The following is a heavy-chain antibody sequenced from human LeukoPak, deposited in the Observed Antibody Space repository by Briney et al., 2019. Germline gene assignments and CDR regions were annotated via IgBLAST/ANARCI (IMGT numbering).Heavy chain of an antibody. J-gene: IGHJ4*02. CDR3: ARDSHYDYSDYIFDY. CDR2: ISGSGGST. V-gene: IGHV3-23*01. Sequence: GGSLRLSCAASEFTFSDYAMNWVRQAPGKGLEWVSTISGSGGSTYYADSLRGRFTISRDNAKNSLYLRMNSLRAEDTAVYYCARDSHYDYSDYIFDYWGQGTLVTVSS. D-gene: IGHD4-11*01. CDR1: EFTFSDYA.